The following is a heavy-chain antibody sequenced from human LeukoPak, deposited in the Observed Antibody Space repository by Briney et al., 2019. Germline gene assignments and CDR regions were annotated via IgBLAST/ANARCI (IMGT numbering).Heavy chain of an antibody. J-gene: IGHJ3*01. CDR2: IYPGDSGP. D-gene: IGHD1-26*01. CDR1: GYSFTSYC. Sequence: NTGESLKISCKVSGYSFTSYCIGWVRQMPGKGLEWMGIIYPGDSGPTYSPSFQGQVTISVDKSINTAYPQWSSLQASDTAMYYCGMSGDRVPLQDDVFDVWGQGTMVTVST. V-gene: IGHV5-51*01. CDR3: GMSGDRVPLQDDVFDV.